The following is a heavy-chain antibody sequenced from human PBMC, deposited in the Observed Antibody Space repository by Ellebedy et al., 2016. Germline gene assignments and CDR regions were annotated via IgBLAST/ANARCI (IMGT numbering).Heavy chain of an antibody. V-gene: IGHV1-69*13. CDR2: IVPILETA. Sequence: SVKVSXXASGGTFSNYAFSWVRQAPGQGLEWMGGIVPILETADYAQKFQGRVTITADESTSTAYMELSSLRSEDTAMYYCARDPGGFDHNYFDFWGQGTLVTVSS. D-gene: IGHD5-12*01. CDR1: GGTFSNYA. CDR3: ARDPGGFDHNYFDF. J-gene: IGHJ4*02.